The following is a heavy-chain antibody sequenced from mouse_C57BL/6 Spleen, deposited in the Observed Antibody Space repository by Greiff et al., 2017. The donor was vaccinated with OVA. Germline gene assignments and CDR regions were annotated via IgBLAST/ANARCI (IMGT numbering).Heavy chain of an antibody. CDR2: INPNNGGT. V-gene: IGHV1-18*01. Sequence: VQLKESGAELVKPGASVKVSCKASGYTFTDYNMDWVKQSHGKSLEWIGDINPNNGGTIYNQKFKGKATLTVDKSSSTAYMELRSLTSEDTAVYYCARTGSSYDAMDYWGQGTSVTVSS. CDR1: GYTFTDYN. CDR3: ARTGSSYDAMDY. J-gene: IGHJ4*01. D-gene: IGHD1-1*01.